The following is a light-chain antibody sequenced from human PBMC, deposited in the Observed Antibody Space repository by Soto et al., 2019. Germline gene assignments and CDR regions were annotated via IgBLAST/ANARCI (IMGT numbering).Light chain of an antibody. Sequence: EIVLTQSPGNLSLSPRVRDTGXRRASQSVSNNYLAWYQQKPGQAPRLLIYGASNRATGIPARFSASGSGTDFTLTISDVQPEDFALYYCHQRQSWPRTFGQGTKVDIK. CDR3: HQRQSWPRT. CDR2: GAS. J-gene: IGKJ1*01. CDR1: QSVSNNY. V-gene: IGKV3-11*01.